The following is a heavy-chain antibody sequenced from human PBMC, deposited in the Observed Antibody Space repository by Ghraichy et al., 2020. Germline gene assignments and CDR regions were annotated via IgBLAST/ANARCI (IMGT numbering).Heavy chain of an antibody. D-gene: IGHD1-26*01. CDR2: IYHSGST. Sequence: SETLSLTCAVSGYSISSGYYWGWIRQPPGRGLEWIGTIYHSGSTYYNPSLKSRVIISVDTSKNQFSLKLRSVTAADTAVYYCARCGLNSNSYMDVWGTGTTVTVSS. V-gene: IGHV4-38-2*01. CDR1: GYSISSGYY. J-gene: IGHJ6*03. CDR3: ARCGLNSNSYMDV.